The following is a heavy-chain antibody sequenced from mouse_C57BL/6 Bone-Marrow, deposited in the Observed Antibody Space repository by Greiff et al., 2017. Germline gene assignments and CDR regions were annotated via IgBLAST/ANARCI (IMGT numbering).Heavy chain of an antibody. V-gene: IGHV1-69*01. CDR1: GYTFTSYW. J-gene: IGHJ2*01. Sequence: QVQLQQPGAELVMPGASVKLSCKASGYTFTSYWMHWVKQRPGQGLEWIGEIDPSDSYTNYNQKFKGKSTLTVDKSSSTAYMQLSSLTSEDSAVYYCARRGLLQFFDYWGQGTTLTVSS. D-gene: IGHD2-3*01. CDR2: IDPSDSYT. CDR3: ARRGLLQFFDY.